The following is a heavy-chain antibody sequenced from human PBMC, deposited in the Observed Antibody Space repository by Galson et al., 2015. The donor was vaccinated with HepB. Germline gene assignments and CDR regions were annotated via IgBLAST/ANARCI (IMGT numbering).Heavy chain of an antibody. D-gene: IGHD3-10*02. V-gene: IGHV4-4*07. CDR2: IFMSGSS. CDR3: AREPMLPMGFDY. CDR1: GGSINSAY. J-gene: IGHJ4*02. Sequence: SETLSLTCTVSGGSINSAYWSWIRQAAGKGPEYIGRIFMSGSSNYNPSLKSRATMSIDTSRSQISLKMKSVTAADTAMYYCAREPMLPMGFDYWGQGILVTVSS.